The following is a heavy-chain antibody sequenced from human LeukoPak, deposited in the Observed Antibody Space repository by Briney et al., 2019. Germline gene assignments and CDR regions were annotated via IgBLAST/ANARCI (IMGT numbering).Heavy chain of an antibody. CDR3: AKDSLRFGELFSGNGMDV. J-gene: IGHJ6*02. CDR2: ISWNSGSI. V-gene: IGHV3-9*01. CDR1: GFTFDDYA. Sequence: GRSLRLSCAASGFTFDDYAMHWVRQAPGKGLEWVSGISWNSGSIGYADSVKGRFTISRDNAKNSPYLQMNSLRAEDTALYYCAKDSLRFGELFSGNGMDVWGQGTTVTVSS. D-gene: IGHD3-10*01.